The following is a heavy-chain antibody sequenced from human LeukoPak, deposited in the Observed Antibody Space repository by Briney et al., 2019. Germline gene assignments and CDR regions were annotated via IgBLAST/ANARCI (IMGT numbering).Heavy chain of an antibody. CDR1: GFDFSTYA. V-gene: IGHV3-21*01. CDR3: ARGVSGNWFDP. J-gene: IGHJ5*02. CDR2: ISTMSNYI. D-gene: IGHD6-6*01. Sequence: GGSLRLSCAASGFDFSTYAINWVRQAPGKGLEWVSSISTMSNYIFYGDSVKGRFTISTDNAKNILYLEMNSLRAEDTAIYYCARGVSGNWFDPWGQGTLVTVSS.